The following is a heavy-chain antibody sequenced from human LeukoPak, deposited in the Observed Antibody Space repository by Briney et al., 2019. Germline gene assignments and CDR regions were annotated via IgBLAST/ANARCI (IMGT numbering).Heavy chain of an antibody. CDR3: ARAGEDTAGRLYYYYYMDV. CDR1: GGTFSSYA. D-gene: IGHD5-18*01. CDR2: IIPIFGTA. Sequence: ASVKVSCKASGGTFSSYAISWVRQAPGQGLEWMGGIIPIFGTANYAQKFQGRVTITTDESTSTAYMELSSLRSEDTAVYYCARAGEDTAGRLYYYYYMDVWGKGTTVTVSS. J-gene: IGHJ6*03. V-gene: IGHV1-69*05.